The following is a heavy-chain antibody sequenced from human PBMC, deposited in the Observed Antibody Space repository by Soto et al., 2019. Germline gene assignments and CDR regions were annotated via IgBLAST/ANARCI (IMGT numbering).Heavy chain of an antibody. D-gene: IGHD5-18*01. CDR2: INHSGRT. V-gene: IGHV4-34*01. CDR3: ATSRSFSGYSYGFFHY. J-gene: IGHJ4*02. CDR1: GGSFSGYY. Sequence: QVQLQQWGAGLLKPSETLSLNCAVYGGSFSGYYWSWIRHPPGKGLEWIGEINHSGRTNYNPSLKSRVTISVDTSKNQFSLKLSSVTAADTAVYYCATSRSFSGYSYGFFHYWGQGTLVTVSS.